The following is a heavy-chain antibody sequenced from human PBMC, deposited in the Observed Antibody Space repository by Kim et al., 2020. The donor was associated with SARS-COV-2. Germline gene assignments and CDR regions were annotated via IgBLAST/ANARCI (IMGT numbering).Heavy chain of an antibody. J-gene: IGHJ5*02. Sequence: SETLSLTCTVSGGSISSYYWSWIRQPPGKGLEWIGYIYYSGSTNYNPSLKSRVTISVDTSKNQFSLKLSSVTAADTAVYYCARHGTKDSNSPYNWFDPWGQGTLVTVSS. CDR2: IYYSGST. V-gene: IGHV4-59*08. CDR1: GGSISSYY. D-gene: IGHD4-4*01. CDR3: ARHGTKDSNSPYNWFDP.